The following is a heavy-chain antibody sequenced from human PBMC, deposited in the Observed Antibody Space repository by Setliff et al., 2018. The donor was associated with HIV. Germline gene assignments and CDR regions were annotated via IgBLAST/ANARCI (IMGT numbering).Heavy chain of an antibody. CDR1: RFTFSNYG. V-gene: IGHV3-30*02. CDR2: IRYDGSNK. D-gene: IGHD1-26*01. J-gene: IGHJ4*02. CDR3: AKDLKWSGNYWGGFDC. Sequence: PGESLKISCEASRFTFSNYGMHWVRQAPGKGLEWVAFIRYDGSNKDYADSVKGRFTISRDNSKNTLYLQMTSLRVEDTALYYCAKDLKWSGNYWGGFDCWGQGTLVTVS.